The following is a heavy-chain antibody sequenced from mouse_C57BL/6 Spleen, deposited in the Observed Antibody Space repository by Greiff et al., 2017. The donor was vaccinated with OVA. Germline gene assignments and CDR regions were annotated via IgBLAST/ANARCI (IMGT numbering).Heavy chain of an antibody. J-gene: IGHJ4*01. CDR1: GYAFSSYW. V-gene: IGHV1-80*01. CDR3: AREVNWAMDY. CDR2: IYPGNGDT. Sequence: VKLQQSGAELVKPGASVKISCKASGYAFSSYWMNWVKQRPGTGLEWIGQIYPGNGDTNYNGKFKGKATLTADKSSSTAYMQLSSLTSEDSAVYFCAREVNWAMDYWGQGTSVTVSS. D-gene: IGHD4-1*02.